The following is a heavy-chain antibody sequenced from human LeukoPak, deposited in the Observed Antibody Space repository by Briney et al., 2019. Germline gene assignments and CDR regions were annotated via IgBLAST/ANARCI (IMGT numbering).Heavy chain of an antibody. V-gene: IGHV3-30*02. CDR1: GFTFSSYG. CDR3: AKDALGGSGSYIDY. CDR2: IRYA. Sequence: PGGSLRLSCAASGFTFSSYGMHWVRQAPGKGLEWVAFIRYAVKGRFTISRDNSKNTLYLQMNSLRAEDTAVYYCAKDALGGSGSYIDYWGQGTLVTVSS. J-gene: IGHJ4*02. D-gene: IGHD3-10*01.